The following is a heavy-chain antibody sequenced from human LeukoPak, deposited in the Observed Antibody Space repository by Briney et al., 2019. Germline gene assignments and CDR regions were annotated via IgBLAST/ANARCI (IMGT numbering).Heavy chain of an antibody. J-gene: IGHJ6*02. CDR3: ARGSGIAVAGTLVYYYYGMDV. V-gene: IGHV4-4*07. CDR2: IYTSGTT. CDR1: GGSISSYF. D-gene: IGHD6-19*01. Sequence: SETLSLTCTVSGGSISSYFWSWIRQPAGKGLEWIGRIYTSGTTNYNPSLRSRVTISVDTSKNQFSLKLSSVTAADTAVYYCARGSGIAVAGTLVYYYYGMDVWGQGTTVTVSS.